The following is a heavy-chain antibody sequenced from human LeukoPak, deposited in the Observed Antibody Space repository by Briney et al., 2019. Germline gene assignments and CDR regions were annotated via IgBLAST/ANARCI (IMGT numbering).Heavy chain of an antibody. CDR2: IRPDGSEG. Sequence: GGSLRLSCTTSGITFSNSWMSWVRQAPGKGLDWVATIRPDGSEGYYADSVRGRFTISRDNSKNSFYLQMSSLRAEDTGVFYCARDVAYSAFDYWGQGTLVTVSS. CDR3: ARDVAYSAFDY. V-gene: IGHV3-7*01. CDR1: GITFSNSW. D-gene: IGHD2-21*01. J-gene: IGHJ4*02.